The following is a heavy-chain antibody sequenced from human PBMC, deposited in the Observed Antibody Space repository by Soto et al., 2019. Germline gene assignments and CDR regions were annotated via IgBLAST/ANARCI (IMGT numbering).Heavy chain of an antibody. Sequence: PLETLSLTCTVSGGSISSSSYCWGWIRQPPGKGLEWIGSIYYSGSTYYNPSLKSRVTISVDTSKNQFSLKLSSVTAADTAVYYCATGVGATMVEFDYWGQGTLVTVSS. CDR3: ATGVGATMVEFDY. CDR1: GGSISSSSYC. V-gene: IGHV4-39*01. CDR2: IYYSGST. J-gene: IGHJ4*02. D-gene: IGHD1-26*01.